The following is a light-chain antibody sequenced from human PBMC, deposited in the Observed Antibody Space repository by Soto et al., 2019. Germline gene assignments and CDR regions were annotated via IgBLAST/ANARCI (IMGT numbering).Light chain of an antibody. V-gene: IGKV3-15*01. Sequence: EIVMTQSPATLSVSPGERATLSCRASQSISSSLAWYQQRPGQPPRLLIYGASTRAAGIPPRFSGSGSGTEFTLTISSLQYEDFGVYYCQPSSKWRRTLGQGTKVDIK. CDR3: QPSSKWRRT. CDR1: QSISSS. J-gene: IGKJ1*01. CDR2: GAS.